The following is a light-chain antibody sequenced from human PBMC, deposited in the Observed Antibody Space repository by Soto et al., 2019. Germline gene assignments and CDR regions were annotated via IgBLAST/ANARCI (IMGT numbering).Light chain of an antibody. CDR2: GNN. J-gene: IGLJ2*01. CDR3: QCFATALGRSV. Sequence: QSVLTQPPSVSGAPGQRVTIPCTGTSSDIGAGFDVHWYQHLPGTAPKLLIYGNNQRPSGVPDRFSGSKSGTSASLAITGPRAEDEADYSCQCFATALGRSVFGGGTKLTVL. CDR1: SSDIGAGFD. V-gene: IGLV1-40*01.